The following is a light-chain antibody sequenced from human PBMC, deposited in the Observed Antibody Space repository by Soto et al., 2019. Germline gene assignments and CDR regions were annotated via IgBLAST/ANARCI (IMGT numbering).Light chain of an antibody. Sequence: QSALTQPPSASGSPGQSVTVSCTGTSSDVGGYNFVSWYQHHPGKAPKLIIYEISKRPSGVPDRFSGSKSSNTASLTVSGLQAEDEADYFCSSYAGNNNYVFGTGTKVTVL. CDR3: SSYAGNNNYV. CDR2: EIS. J-gene: IGLJ1*01. CDR1: SSDVGGYNF. V-gene: IGLV2-8*01.